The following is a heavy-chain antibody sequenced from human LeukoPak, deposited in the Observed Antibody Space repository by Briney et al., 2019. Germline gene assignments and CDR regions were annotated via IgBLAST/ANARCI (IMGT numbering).Heavy chain of an antibody. Sequence: ASVKVSCKASGYTFTSYGISWVRQAPGQGLEWMGRISAYIGNTNYAQKLQGRVTMTTDTSTSTAYMELRSLRSDDTAVYYCARSEDITIFGVVIVPPFDYWGQGTLVTVSS. D-gene: IGHD3-3*01. CDR3: ARSEDITIFGVVIVPPFDY. CDR1: GYTFTSYG. J-gene: IGHJ4*02. CDR2: ISAYIGNT. V-gene: IGHV1-18*01.